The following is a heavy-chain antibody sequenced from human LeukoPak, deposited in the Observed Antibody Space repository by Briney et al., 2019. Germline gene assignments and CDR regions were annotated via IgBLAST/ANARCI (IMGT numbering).Heavy chain of an antibody. Sequence: GGSLRLSCAASGFTFSDYYMSWIRQAPGKGLEWVSYISSSGSTIYYADSVKGRFTISRDNAKNSLYLQMNSLRAEDTAVYYCARETASYYYDSSGYYTRAYFDYWGQGTLVTVSS. J-gene: IGHJ4*02. CDR3: ARETASYYYDSSGYYTRAYFDY. CDR2: ISSSGSTI. D-gene: IGHD3-22*01. CDR1: GFTFSDYY. V-gene: IGHV3-11*01.